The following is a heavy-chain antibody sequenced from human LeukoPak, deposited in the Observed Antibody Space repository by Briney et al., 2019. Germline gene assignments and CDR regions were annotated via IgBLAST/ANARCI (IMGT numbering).Heavy chain of an antibody. CDR1: GFTFDDYA. J-gene: IGHJ4*02. D-gene: IGHD3-22*01. Sequence: GGSLRLSCAASGFTFDDYAMHWVRQAPGKGLEWDSGISWNSGSIGYADSVKGRFTISRDNAKNSLYLQMNSLRAEDTALYYCAKDTYYDSSGYYLYWGQGTLVTVSS. CDR3: AKDTYYDSSGYYLY. V-gene: IGHV3-9*01. CDR2: ISWNSGSI.